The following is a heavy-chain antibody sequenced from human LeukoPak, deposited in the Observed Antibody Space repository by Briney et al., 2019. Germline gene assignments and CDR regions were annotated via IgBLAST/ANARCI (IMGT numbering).Heavy chain of an antibody. CDR1: GCTFSSYA. CDR3: ARARSGSYPHYFDY. J-gene: IGHJ4*02. Sequence: ASLKVSCKASGCTFSSYAISWVRQAPGQGLEWMGGIIPIFGTANYAQKFQGRVTITADESTSTAYMELSSLRSEDTAVYYCARARSGSYPHYFDYWGQGTLVTVSS. D-gene: IGHD1-26*01. V-gene: IGHV1-69*13. CDR2: IIPIFGTA.